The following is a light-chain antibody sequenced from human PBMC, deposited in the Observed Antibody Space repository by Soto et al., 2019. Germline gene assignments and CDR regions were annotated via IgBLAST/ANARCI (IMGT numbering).Light chain of an antibody. J-gene: IGKJ1*01. CDR2: GAS. CDR1: QSVRSSY. Sequence: EIVLTQSPGTLSLSPGESATLSCRASQSVRSSYLAWYQQKPGQAPRLLIYGASSRATGIPDRFSGSGSGTDFTLTISRLEPEDFEMYYCKEYGTSRSFGQGTKVEIK. V-gene: IGKV3-20*01. CDR3: KEYGTSRS.